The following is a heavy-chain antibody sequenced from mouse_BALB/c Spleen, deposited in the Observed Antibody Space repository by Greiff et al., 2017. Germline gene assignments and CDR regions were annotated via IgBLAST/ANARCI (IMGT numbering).Heavy chain of an antibody. Sequence: DLVKPGASVKLSCKASGYTFTSYWINWIKQRPGQGLEWIGRIAPGSGSTYYNEMFKGKATLTVDTSSSTAYIQLSSLSSEDSAAYFCASDYDGPFAYWGQGTLVTVSA. D-gene: IGHD2-4*01. CDR2: IAPGSGST. CDR1: GYTFTSYW. J-gene: IGHJ3*01. CDR3: ASDYDGPFAY. V-gene: IGHV1S41*01.